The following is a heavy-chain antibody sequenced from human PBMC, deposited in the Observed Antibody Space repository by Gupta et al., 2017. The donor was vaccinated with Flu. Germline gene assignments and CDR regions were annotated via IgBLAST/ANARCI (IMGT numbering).Heavy chain of an antibody. D-gene: IGHD3-9*01. CDR3: ARDYDILTGYHGWFDP. CDR1: GFPFSSDS. CDR2: ISSSSSTI. Sequence: EVQLVESGGGLVQPGGSLRLSCAASGFPFSSDSMNWVRQAPGKGLEWVSYISSSSSTIYYADSVKGRFTISRDNAKNSLYLQMNSLRDEDTAVYYCARDYDILTGYHGWFDPWGQGTLVTVSS. V-gene: IGHV3-48*02. J-gene: IGHJ5*02.